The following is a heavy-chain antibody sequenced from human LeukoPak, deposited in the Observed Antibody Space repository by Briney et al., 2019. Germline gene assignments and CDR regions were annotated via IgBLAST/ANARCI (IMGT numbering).Heavy chain of an antibody. J-gene: IGHJ6*03. Sequence: ASVKVSCKASGYTFTSYGISWVRQAPGQGLEWMGWISAYNGNTNYAQKLQGRVTMTTDTSTSTAYMELRSLRSDDTAVYYCARWADALSGVLNFWSGNYYYYMDVWGKGTTVTVSS. CDR1: GYTFTSYG. D-gene: IGHD3-3*01. CDR3: ARWADALSGVLNFWSGNYYYYMDV. V-gene: IGHV1-18*01. CDR2: ISAYNGNT.